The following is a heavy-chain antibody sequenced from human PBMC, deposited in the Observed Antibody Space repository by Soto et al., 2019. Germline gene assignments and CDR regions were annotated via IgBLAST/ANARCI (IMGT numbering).Heavy chain of an antibody. V-gene: IGHV1-69*01. CDR2: IIPMFGST. CDR1: GGTISSNS. D-gene: IGHD5-12*01. Sequence: QEQLVQSGAEVKRPGSSMKVSCKASGGTISSNSINWVRQAPGQGLEWMGGIIPMFGSTKYAQKFEGRVTITADESTNTVYLEVNSQRSEDTAVFYCATQSNFIRESGFYDAFDIWGQGTMVTVSS. CDR3: ATQSNFIRESGFYDAFDI. J-gene: IGHJ3*02.